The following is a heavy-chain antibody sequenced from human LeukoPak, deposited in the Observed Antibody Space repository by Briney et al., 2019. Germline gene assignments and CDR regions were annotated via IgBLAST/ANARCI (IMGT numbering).Heavy chain of an antibody. Sequence: GGSLRLSCATSGFTLTSYAMNWVRQAPGKRLEWVSGVAANGFSTWYADSVKGRFTISRDSSGNTVYLQMNNLRAEDTALYYCAKGTDAACSGVRYYPDDCWGRGTQVTVSA. J-gene: IGHJ4*02. CDR3: AKGTDAACSGVRYYPDDC. CDR1: GFTLTSYA. V-gene: IGHV3-23*01. CDR2: VAANGFST. D-gene: IGHD2-15*01.